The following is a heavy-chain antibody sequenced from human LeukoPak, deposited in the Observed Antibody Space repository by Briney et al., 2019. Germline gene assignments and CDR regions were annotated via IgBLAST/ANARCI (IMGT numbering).Heavy chain of an antibody. CDR2: IQSNGNEK. J-gene: IGHJ4*02. CDR3: ARGVTRWPQGPYHFDY. D-gene: IGHD2-2*02. CDR1: GFTFSDYA. Sequence: GGSLRLSCAVSGFTFSDYAMHWVRQAPGKGLEWVASIQSNGNEKYSSDSLKGRFTISRDNSKTPLYLHLKTVSPEDTAVFYCARGVTRWPQGPYHFDYWGQGILITVSS. V-gene: IGHV3-30*02.